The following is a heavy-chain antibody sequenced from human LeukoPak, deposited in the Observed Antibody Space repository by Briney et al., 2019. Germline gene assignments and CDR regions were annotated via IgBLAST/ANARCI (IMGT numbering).Heavy chain of an antibody. V-gene: IGHV4-59*01. J-gene: IGHJ4*02. CDR2: IYYTGST. CDR1: GGSISSYY. Sequence: NPSETLSLTCIVSGGSISSYYWSWIRQPPGKGLEWIGYIYYTGSTNYNPSLKSRVTISVDTSKNQFSLKLSSVTAADTAEYYCARDRLAAAGRLFDYWGQGTLVTVSS. CDR3: ARDRLAAAGRLFDY. D-gene: IGHD6-13*01.